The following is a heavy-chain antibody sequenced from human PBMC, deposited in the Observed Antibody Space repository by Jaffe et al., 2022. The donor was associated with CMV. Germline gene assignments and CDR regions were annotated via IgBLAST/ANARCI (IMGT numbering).Heavy chain of an antibody. Sequence: EVQLVESGGDLVQPGRSLRLSCAASGFTFDDYAMHWVRQAPGKGLEWVSGISWNSNTIDYADSVKGRFTISRDNAKNSLYLQMNSLRLEDTALYYCARYSFDSNGFYHFLDNWGQGTLVTVSS. J-gene: IGHJ4*02. CDR2: ISWNSNTI. D-gene: IGHD3-22*01. CDR1: GFTFDDYA. V-gene: IGHV3-9*01. CDR3: ARYSFDSNGFYHFLDN.